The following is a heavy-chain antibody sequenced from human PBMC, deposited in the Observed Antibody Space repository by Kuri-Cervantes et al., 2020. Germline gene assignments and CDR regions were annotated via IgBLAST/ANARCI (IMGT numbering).Heavy chain of an antibody. V-gene: IGHV4-38-2*02. Sequence: SETLSLTCTVSGYSISSGYYWGWIRQPPGKGLEWIGNIYHSGSAYHNPSLKSRVTISVDTSKNQFSLKLSSVTAADTAVYYCARLRFGELLSFDSWGQGTLVTVSS. CDR2: IYHSGSA. CDR3: ARLRFGELLSFDS. D-gene: IGHD3-10*01. CDR1: GYSISSGYY. J-gene: IGHJ4*02.